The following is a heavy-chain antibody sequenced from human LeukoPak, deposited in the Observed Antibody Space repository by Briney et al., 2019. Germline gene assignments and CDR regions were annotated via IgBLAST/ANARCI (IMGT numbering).Heavy chain of an antibody. CDR3: ARGTRSVVVVPAASLDY. CDR2: INPNSGGT. Sequence: ASVKVSCKASGYTFTGYYMHWVRQAPGQGLEWMGWINPNSGGTNYAQNFQGWVTMTRDTFISTAYMELSRLRSDDTAVYYCARGTRSVVVVPAASLDYWGQGTLVTVSS. D-gene: IGHD2-2*01. V-gene: IGHV1-2*04. J-gene: IGHJ4*02. CDR1: GYTFTGYY.